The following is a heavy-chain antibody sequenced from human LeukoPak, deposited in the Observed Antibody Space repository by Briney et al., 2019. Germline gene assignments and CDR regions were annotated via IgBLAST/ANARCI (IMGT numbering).Heavy chain of an antibody. D-gene: IGHD6-13*01. CDR3: ARFGIAAAGTAGYNWFDP. Sequence: ASVKVSCKASGYTFTSYGISWVRQAPGQGLEWMGWISAYNGNTNYAPKLQGRVTMTTDTSTSTAYMELRGLRSDDTAVYYCARFGIAAAGTAGYNWFDPWGQGTLVTVSS. CDR2: ISAYNGNT. CDR1: GYTFTSYG. J-gene: IGHJ5*02. V-gene: IGHV1-18*04.